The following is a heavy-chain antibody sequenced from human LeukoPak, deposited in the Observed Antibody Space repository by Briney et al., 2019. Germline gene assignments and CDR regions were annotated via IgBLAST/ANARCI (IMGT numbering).Heavy chain of an antibody. CDR1: GYTFTGYY. CDR3: ARDYYGSGSYYEIDP. J-gene: IGHJ5*02. D-gene: IGHD3-10*01. CDR2: INPNSGGT. V-gene: IGHV1-2*02. Sequence: ASVKVSCKASGYTFTGYYMHWVRQAPGQGLEWMGWINPNSGGTNYAQKFLGRVTMTRDTSISTAYMELSRLRSDDTAVYYCARDYYGSGSYYEIDPWGQGTLVTVSS.